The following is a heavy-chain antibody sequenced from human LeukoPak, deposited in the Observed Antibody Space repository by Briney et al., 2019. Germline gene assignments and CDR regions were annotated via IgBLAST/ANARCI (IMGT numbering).Heavy chain of an antibody. V-gene: IGHV4-34*01. CDR1: SGSFNGYR. J-gene: IGHJ4*02. CDR3: ARGRGARRVYFDY. Sequence: SETLSLTCADYSGSFNGYRWSWMRQPPGKGLEWFGGINHGGRTNYNPPHRSRVTISEDPSKNKFFQMRSAVTAADTAVYYCARGRGARRVYFDYWGQGTLVTVSS. D-gene: IGHD3-10*01. CDR2: INHGGRT.